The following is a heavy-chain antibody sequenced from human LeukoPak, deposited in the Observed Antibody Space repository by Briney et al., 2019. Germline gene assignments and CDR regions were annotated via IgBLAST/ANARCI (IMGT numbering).Heavy chain of an antibody. J-gene: IGHJ4*02. CDR2: INPNSGGT. CDR1: GYTFTGYY. CDR3: ARGAVIVVVPAANDY. D-gene: IGHD2-2*01. Sequence: GASVKVSCKASGYTFTGYYMHWVRQALGQGLEWMGWINPNSGGTNYAQKFQGRVTMTRDTSISTAYMELSRLRSDDTAVYYCARGAVIVVVPAANDYWGQGTLVTVSS. V-gene: IGHV1-2*02.